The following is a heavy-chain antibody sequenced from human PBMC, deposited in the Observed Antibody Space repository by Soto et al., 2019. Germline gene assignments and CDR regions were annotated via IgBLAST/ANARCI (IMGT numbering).Heavy chain of an antibody. CDR1: GFTVNNNH. CDR2: IYSGGTT. Sequence: EVQLVESGGGLIQPGGSLRLSCAASGFTVNNNHMSWVRQAPGKGLEWVSIIYSGGTTYYADSVKGRFTISRDNSKNTLYLQMNSFRVEDTAVYYCLTAPVVWPYWGQGTLVTVSS. V-gene: IGHV3-53*01. J-gene: IGHJ4*02. CDR3: LTAPVVWPY.